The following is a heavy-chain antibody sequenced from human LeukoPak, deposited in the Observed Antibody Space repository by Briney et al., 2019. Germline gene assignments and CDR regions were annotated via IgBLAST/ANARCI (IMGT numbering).Heavy chain of an antibody. D-gene: IGHD2-15*01. CDR1: GFTFNSHG. CDR3: AKRGFCSGGSCYSFHFDY. Sequence: GGSLRLSCTASGFTFNSHGMHRVRQAPGKGLEWVALISYEGSNKKYADSVKGRFTISRDNSKNTLYLQMNSLRAEDTALYYCAKRGFCSGGSCYSFHFDYWGQGTLVTVSS. V-gene: IGHV3-30*18. CDR2: ISYEGSNK. J-gene: IGHJ4*02.